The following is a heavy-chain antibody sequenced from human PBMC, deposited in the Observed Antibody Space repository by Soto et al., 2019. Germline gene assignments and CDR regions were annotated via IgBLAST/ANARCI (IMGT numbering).Heavy chain of an antibody. CDR3: ATIYGSGSTHFDS. CDR2: VNPIVGMS. J-gene: IGHJ4*02. Sequence: QVQLVQSGAEVKKPGSSVKVSCTASGGTFNSYTLNWVRQAPGQRLEWVGRVNPIVGMSTSASKFQGRVTMTADKYTSIAYMALTGLKSEETAVYYCATIYGSGSTHFDSWGQGTLVTVSS. D-gene: IGHD3-10*01. V-gene: IGHV1-69*02. CDR1: GGTFNSYT.